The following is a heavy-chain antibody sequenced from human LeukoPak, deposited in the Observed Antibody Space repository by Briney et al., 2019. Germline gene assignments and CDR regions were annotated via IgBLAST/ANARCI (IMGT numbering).Heavy chain of an antibody. CDR2: IWYDGSNK. CDR1: GXTFSSYG. Sequence: GGSLRLSCAASGXTFSSYGMHWVRQAPGKGLEWVVVIWYDGSNKYYADSVKGRFTISRDNSKNTLYLQMNSLRAEDTAVYYCARPTYSGSYYWFDYWGQGTLVTVSS. D-gene: IGHD1-26*01. V-gene: IGHV3-33*01. CDR3: ARPTYSGSYYWFDY. J-gene: IGHJ4*02.